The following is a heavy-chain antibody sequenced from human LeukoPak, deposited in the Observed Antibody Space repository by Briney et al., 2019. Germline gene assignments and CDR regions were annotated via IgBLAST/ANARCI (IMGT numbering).Heavy chain of an antibody. D-gene: IGHD3-22*01. J-gene: IGHJ4*02. CDR3: ARESRYYYDSSGDY. CDR2: INPNSGGT. Sequence: ASVKVSCKASGYTFTGYYMHWVRQAPGQGLEWMGWINPNSGGTNYAQKFQGRVAMTRDTSISTAYMELRRLRSDDTAVYYCARESRYYYDSSGDYWGPGTLVTVSS. V-gene: IGHV1-2*02. CDR1: GYTFTGYY.